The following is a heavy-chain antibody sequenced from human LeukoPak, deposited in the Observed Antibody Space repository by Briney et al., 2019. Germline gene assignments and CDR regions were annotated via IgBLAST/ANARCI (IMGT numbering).Heavy chain of an antibody. CDR1: GFTFSSYW. V-gene: IGHV3-7*01. J-gene: IGHJ4*02. D-gene: IGHD4-17*01. CDR3: ARSGDYGDYDLDY. CDR2: IKQDGSEK. Sequence: PGGSLRLSCAASGFTFSSYWMSWVRQAPGKRLEWVANIKQDGSEKYYVDSVKGRFTISRDNAKNSLYLQMNSLRAEDTAVYYCARSGDYGDYDLDYWGQGTLVTVSS.